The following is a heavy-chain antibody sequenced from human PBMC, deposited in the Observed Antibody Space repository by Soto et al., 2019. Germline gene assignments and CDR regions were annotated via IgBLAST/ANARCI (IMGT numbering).Heavy chain of an antibody. D-gene: IGHD5-18*01. CDR3: TRAMVTYYYYYGMDV. V-gene: IGHV3-49*03. CDR2: IRSKAYGGTT. J-gene: IGHJ6*02. CDR1: GFTFGDYA. Sequence: PGGSLRLSCTASGFTFGDYAISWFRQAPGKGLEWVGFIRSKAYGGTTEYAASVKGRFTISRDDSKSIAYLQMNSLKTEDTAVYYCTRAMVTYYYYYGMDVWGQGTTVTVSS.